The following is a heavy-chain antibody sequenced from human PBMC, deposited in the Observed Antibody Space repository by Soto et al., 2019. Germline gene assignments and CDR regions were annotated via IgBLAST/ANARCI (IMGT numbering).Heavy chain of an antibody. CDR1: GFTFTNYW. D-gene: IGHD6-19*01. J-gene: IGHJ5*02. V-gene: IGHV3-74*01. Sequence: PGGSLRLSCAASGFTFTNYWMHWVRQVPGKGLVWVSRIDGVGTGTSYSDSVRGRFTISRDNAENTLYLQMNSLRAADTAVYFCAGMPYTSGLRFDPWGPGTLVTVSS. CDR2: IDGVGTGT. CDR3: AGMPYTSGLRFDP.